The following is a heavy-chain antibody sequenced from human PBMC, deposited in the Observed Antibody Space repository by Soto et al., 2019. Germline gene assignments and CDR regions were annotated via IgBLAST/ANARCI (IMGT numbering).Heavy chain of an antibody. CDR2: ISHDGSNK. J-gene: IGHJ6*02. CDR3: TKRRNVLRFLEWSSGMEV. CDR1: GFTFSSYG. D-gene: IGHD3-3*01. V-gene: IGHV3-30*18. Sequence: GGSLRLSCAASGFTFSSYGMHWVRQAPGKGLEWVAFISHDGSNKYYADSMKGRISMSRDNSKSTVYLQMSSLRAEDTAVYYCTKRRNVLRFLEWSSGMEVWGQGTTVTVSS.